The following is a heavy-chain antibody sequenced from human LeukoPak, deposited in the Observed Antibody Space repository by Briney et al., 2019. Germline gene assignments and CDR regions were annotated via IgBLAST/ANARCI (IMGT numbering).Heavy chain of an antibody. V-gene: IGHV1-46*01. D-gene: IGHD2-21*02. Sequence: GASVKASCKASGYTFTSYYMHWVRQAPGQGLEWMGIINPSGGSTSYAQKFQGRVTMTRDTSTSTVYMELSSLRSEDTAVYYCAMIYGVVVTARSAFDIWGQGTMVTVSS. CDR3: AMIYGVVVTARSAFDI. CDR1: GYTFTSYY. J-gene: IGHJ3*02. CDR2: INPSGGST.